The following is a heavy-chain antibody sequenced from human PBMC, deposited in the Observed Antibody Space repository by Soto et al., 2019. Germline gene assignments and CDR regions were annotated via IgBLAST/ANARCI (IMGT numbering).Heavy chain of an antibody. D-gene: IGHD1-26*01. Sequence: QVQLVQSGAEVKKPGSSVKVSCKASGGTFSSYAISWVRQAPGQGLEWMGGIIPIFGTANYPQKCQGRVTITADESTSTAYMDLSSLRSEGTDVYYCARRGHSGSFYFDYCGQGTLVSVSS. CDR2: IIPIFGTA. J-gene: IGHJ4*02. CDR3: ARRGHSGSFYFDY. V-gene: IGHV1-69*01. CDR1: GGTFSSYA.